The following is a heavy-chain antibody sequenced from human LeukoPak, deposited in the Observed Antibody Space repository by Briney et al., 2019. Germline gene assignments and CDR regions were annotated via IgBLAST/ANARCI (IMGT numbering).Heavy chain of an antibody. D-gene: IGHD6-6*01. CDR2: IYHSGST. J-gene: IGHJ5*02. CDR1: GYSISSGYY. V-gene: IGHV4-38-2*02. CDR3: ARDLVAARPGDNWFDP. Sequence: SETLSLTCTVSGYSISSGYYWGWIRQPPGKGLEWIGSIYHSGSTYYNPSLKSRVTISVDTSKNQFSLKLSSVTAADTAVYYCARDLVAARPGDNWFDPWGQGTLVILSS.